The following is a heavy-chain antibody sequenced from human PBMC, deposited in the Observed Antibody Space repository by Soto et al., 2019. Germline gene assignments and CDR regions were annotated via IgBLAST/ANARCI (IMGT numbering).Heavy chain of an antibody. V-gene: IGHV4-59*08. CDR3: ARLLYDSRGYYHFDY. Sequence: SETLSLTCTVSGGSISSYYWSWIRQPPGKGLEWIGCIYYSGSTNYNPSLKSRVTMSVDTSKNQFSLKLSSVTAADTAVYYCARLLYDSRGYYHFDYWGQGTLVTVSS. CDR2: IYYSGST. D-gene: IGHD3-22*01. CDR1: GGSISSYY. J-gene: IGHJ4*02.